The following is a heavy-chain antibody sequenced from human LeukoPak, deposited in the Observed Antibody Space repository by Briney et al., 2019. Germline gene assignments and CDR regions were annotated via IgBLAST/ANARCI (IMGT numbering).Heavy chain of an antibody. CDR1: GFTVSSNY. J-gene: IGHJ5*02. Sequence: GGSLRLSCAVSGFTVSSNYINWVRQAPGKGLEWVSVIYSGGTTYYADSVKGRFTISRDNSKNTVPLQMNSLRAEDTAVYYCTRDQSVGTTTGWFDPWGQGTLVTVSS. V-gene: IGHV3-53*01. CDR2: IYSGGTT. D-gene: IGHD1-26*01. CDR3: TRDQSVGTTTGWFDP.